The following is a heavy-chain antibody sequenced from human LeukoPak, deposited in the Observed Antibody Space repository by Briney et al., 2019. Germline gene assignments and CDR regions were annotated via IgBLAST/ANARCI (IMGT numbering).Heavy chain of an antibody. CDR3: ARDKEGYYDFWSGYSDAFDI. V-gene: IGHV4-4*07. D-gene: IGHD3-3*01. J-gene: IGHJ3*02. CDR1: GGSISSYY. CDR2: IYTSGST. Sequence: PSETLSLTCTVSGGSISSYYWSWIRQPAGKGLEWIGRIYTSGSTNYNPSLKSRVTMSVDTSKNQFSLKLSSVTAADTAVYYCARDKEGYYDFWSGYSDAFDIWGQGTMVTVSS.